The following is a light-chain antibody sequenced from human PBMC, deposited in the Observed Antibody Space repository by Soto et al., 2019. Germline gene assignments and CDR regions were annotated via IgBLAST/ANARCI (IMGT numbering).Light chain of an antibody. CDR1: SSNIGAGYD. CDR2: GNS. J-gene: IGLJ2*01. Sequence: QLVLTQPPSVSGAPGQRVTISCTGSSSNIGAGYDVHWYQQLPGTAPKLLIYGNSNRPSGVPDRFSGSKSGTSASLAITGLQAEDEADYYCQSYDSSRGGVVFGGGTKLTVL. V-gene: IGLV1-40*01. CDR3: QSYDSSRGGVV.